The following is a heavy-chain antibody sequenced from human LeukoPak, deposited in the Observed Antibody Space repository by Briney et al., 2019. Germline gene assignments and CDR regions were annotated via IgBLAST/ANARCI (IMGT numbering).Heavy chain of an antibody. D-gene: IGHD3-16*01. Sequence: PSETLSLTCTVSGGSIRGYYWSWVRQPPGKGLEWIAYIYYSGSTNYNPSLKSRVTISLDTSKNQFSLKLSSVTAADTAVYYCAVGATHYYMDVCGKGTTVTVSS. J-gene: IGHJ6*03. CDR1: GGSIRGYY. CDR3: AVGATHYYMDV. CDR2: IYYSGST. V-gene: IGHV4-59*08.